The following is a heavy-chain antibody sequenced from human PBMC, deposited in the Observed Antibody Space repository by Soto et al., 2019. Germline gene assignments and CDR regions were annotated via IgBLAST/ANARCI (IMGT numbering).Heavy chain of an antibody. D-gene: IGHD6-19*01. V-gene: IGHV1-3*01. CDR3: ARVYSGCLDY. CDR2: VNAGNGNT. CDR1: GYTFTSYA. J-gene: IGHJ4*02. Sequence: ASVKVSCKASGYTFTSYAMHWVRQAPGQRLEWMGWVNAGNGNTKYSQKFQGRVTITRDTSASTAYMELSSLRSEDTAMYYCARVYSGCLDYWGQGTLVTVSS.